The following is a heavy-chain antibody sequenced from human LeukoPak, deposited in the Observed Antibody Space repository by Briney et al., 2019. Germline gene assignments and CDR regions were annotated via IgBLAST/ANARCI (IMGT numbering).Heavy chain of an antibody. CDR3: ARGMDTAMALGY. D-gene: IGHD5-18*01. J-gene: IGHJ4*02. V-gene: IGHV1-8*01. CDR1: GYTFTSYD. Sequence: ASVKVSCKASGYTFTSYDINWVRQATGQGLEWMGWMNPNSGNTGYAQKFQGRVTMTRNTSISTAYMELSSLRSEDTAVYYCARGMDTAMALGYWGQGTLVTVSS. CDR2: MNPNSGNT.